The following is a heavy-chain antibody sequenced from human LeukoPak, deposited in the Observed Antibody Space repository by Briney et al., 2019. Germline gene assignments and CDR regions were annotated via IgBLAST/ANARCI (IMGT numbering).Heavy chain of an antibody. J-gene: IGHJ4*02. CDR2: IYPGDSDT. CDR3: ARRGPVAENGYYFDS. D-gene: IGHD2-15*01. CDR1: GYSFTTFW. Sequence: GESLKISCKGSGYSFTTFWIGWVRQMPGKGLEWMGIIYPGDSDTRYGPSFQGQVTISVDRSISTAYLKWSSLKASDADNYSCARRGPVAENGYYFDSWGQGTLVTVSS. V-gene: IGHV5-51*01.